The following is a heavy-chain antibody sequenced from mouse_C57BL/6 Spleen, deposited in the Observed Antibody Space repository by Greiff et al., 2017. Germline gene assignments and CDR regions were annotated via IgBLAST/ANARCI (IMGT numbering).Heavy chain of an antibody. V-gene: IGHV1-64*01. D-gene: IGHD2-1*01. CDR2: IHPNSGST. Sequence: QVHVKQPGAELVKPGASVKLSCKASGYTFTSYWMHWVKQRPGQGLEWIGMIHPNSGSTNYNEKFKSKATLTVDKSSSTAYMQLSSLTSEDSAVYYCARAPNYAYAMDYWGQGTSVTVSS. CDR1: GYTFTSYW. CDR3: ARAPNYAYAMDY. J-gene: IGHJ4*01.